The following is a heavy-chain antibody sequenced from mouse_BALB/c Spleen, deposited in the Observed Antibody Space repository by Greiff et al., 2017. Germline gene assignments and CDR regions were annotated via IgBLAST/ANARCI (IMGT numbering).Heavy chain of an antibody. CDR1: GFAFSSYD. Sequence: EVMLVESGGGLVKPGGSLKLSCAASGFAFSSYDMSWVRQTPEKRLEWVAYISSGGGSTYYPDTVKGRFTISRDNAKNTLYLQMSSLKSEDTAMYYCARHAGNYPDYYAMDYWGQGTSVTVSS. D-gene: IGHD2-1*01. J-gene: IGHJ4*01. CDR2: ISSGGGST. V-gene: IGHV5-12-1*01. CDR3: ARHAGNYPDYYAMDY.